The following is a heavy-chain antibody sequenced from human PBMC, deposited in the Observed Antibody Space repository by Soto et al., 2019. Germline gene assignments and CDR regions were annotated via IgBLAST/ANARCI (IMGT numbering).Heavy chain of an antibody. Sequence: SLRLSCAASGFTFSSYEMNWVRQAPGKGLEWVSYISSSGSTIYYADSVKGRFTISRDNAKNSLYLQMNSLRAEDTAVYYCASSYDYVWGSYRYTDAFDIWGQGTMVTVSS. J-gene: IGHJ3*02. V-gene: IGHV3-48*03. D-gene: IGHD3-16*02. CDR2: ISSSGSTI. CDR1: GFTFSSYE. CDR3: ASSYDYVWGSYRYTDAFDI.